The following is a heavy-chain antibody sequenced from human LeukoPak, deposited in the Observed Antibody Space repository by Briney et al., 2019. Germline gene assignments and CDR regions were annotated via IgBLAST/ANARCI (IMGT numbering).Heavy chain of an antibody. CDR1: GGSISSSYS. D-gene: IGHD3-22*01. CDR3: ARASGPTYYYDSSGYYYYFDY. J-gene: IGHJ4*02. V-gene: IGHV3-7*01. CDR2: IKQDGSEK. Sequence: ETLSLTCTVSGGSISSSYSYWGWIRQPPGKGLEWVANIKQDGSEKYYVDSVKGRFTISRDNAKNSLYLQMNSLRAEDTAVYYCARASGPTYYYDSSGYYYYFDYWGQGTLVTVSS.